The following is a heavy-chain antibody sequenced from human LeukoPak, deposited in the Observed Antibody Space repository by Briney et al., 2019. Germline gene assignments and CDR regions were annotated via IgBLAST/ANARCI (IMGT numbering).Heavy chain of an antibody. D-gene: IGHD3-22*01. J-gene: IGHJ6*02. CDR1: GGTFNNYA. V-gene: IGHV1-69*13. CDR3: ARDFDSSDFPEDSYYYGMDV. CDR2: IITISGPP. Sequence: SVKVSCKASGGTFNNYAISWVRQAPGQGLEWIGGIITISGPPNYAQRFQGRVTITADESTTTAYMELSSLRSEDTAVYYCARDFDSSDFPEDSYYYGMDVWGQGTTVTVSS.